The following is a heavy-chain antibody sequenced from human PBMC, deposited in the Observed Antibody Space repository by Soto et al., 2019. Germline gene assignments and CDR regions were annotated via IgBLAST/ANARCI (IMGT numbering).Heavy chain of an antibody. J-gene: IGHJ4*01. CDR3: AGMSLIYFFDS. Sequence: PSETLSLTCPVSSDSMTGYYWAWIRQPPGKGLECIGYIYHSGITNYNPSLKSRVTISLDTSKNQFSLRLSSVTAADTAVYCCAGMSLIYFFDSWGPGTLVTVSS. CDR1: SDSMTGYY. D-gene: IGHD2-8*01. V-gene: IGHV4-59*01. CDR2: IYHSGIT.